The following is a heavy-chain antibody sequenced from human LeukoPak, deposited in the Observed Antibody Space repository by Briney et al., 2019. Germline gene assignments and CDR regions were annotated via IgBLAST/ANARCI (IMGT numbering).Heavy chain of an antibody. J-gene: IGHJ4*02. CDR2: INSGGSST. V-gene: IGHV3-74*01. CDR1: GFTFSSYR. Sequence: GGSLRLSCAASGFTFSSYRMHWVRQAPGKGLVWVSHINSGGSSTSYADSVKGRFTTSRDNAKNTLYLQMNSLRAEDTAMYYCAREGAAGTSLDYWGQGTLVTVSS. CDR3: AREGAAGTSLDY. D-gene: IGHD6-13*01.